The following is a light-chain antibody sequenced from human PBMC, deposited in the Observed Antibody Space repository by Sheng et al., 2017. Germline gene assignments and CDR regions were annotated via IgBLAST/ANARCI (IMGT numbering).Light chain of an antibody. V-gene: IGLV3-1*01. J-gene: IGLJ2*01. CDR1: RLGDKY. CDR3: QAWDSRTDDVV. CDR2: EDK. Sequence: SYELTQPPSMSVSPGQTVTISCSGDRLGDKYSCWYQQKPGQSPXLVIYEDKKRPSGIPERFSGSNSRNTATLTISGTQAMDEADYYCQAWDSRTDDVVFGGGTKLTVL.